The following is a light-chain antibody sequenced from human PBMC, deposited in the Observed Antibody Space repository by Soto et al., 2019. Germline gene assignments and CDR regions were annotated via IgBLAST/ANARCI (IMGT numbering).Light chain of an antibody. CDR1: QSVSSSY. CDR2: GAS. Sequence: ENVLTQSPGTLSLSPGERATLSRRASQSVSSSYLAWYQQKPGQAPRLLIYGASSRATGIPDRFSGSGSGTDFTLTISRLEPEDFAMYYCHQYGSSPPVTFGQGTRLEIK. CDR3: HQYGSSPPVT. V-gene: IGKV3-20*01. J-gene: IGKJ5*01.